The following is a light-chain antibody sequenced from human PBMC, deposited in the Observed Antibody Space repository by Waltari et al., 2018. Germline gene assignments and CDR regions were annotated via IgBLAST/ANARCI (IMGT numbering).Light chain of an antibody. V-gene: IGKV3-20*01. Sequence: VLTQSPGTLSLSPGERVTLSCRASQSLTKRYLAWYQQKPGQAPRLLIYGASSRAAGIPARFSGSWCATDFSLTISRLEPEDFAVYYCQQYESSILYTFGQGTKLEIK. CDR2: GAS. CDR1: QSLTKRY. J-gene: IGKJ2*01. CDR3: QQYESSILYT.